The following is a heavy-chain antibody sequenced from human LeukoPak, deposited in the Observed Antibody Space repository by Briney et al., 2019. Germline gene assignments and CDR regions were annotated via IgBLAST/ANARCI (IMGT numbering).Heavy chain of an antibody. CDR2: IYYSGST. CDR1: GGSISGHY. D-gene: IGHD5-18*01. J-gene: IGHJ5*02. CDR3: ARGSDVDTAMVILSWFDP. V-gene: IGHV4-59*11. Sequence: SETLSLTCTVSGGSISGHYWSWIRQPPGRGLEWIGYIYYSGSTNYNPSLKSRVTISVDTSKNQFSLKLSSVTAADTAVYYCARGSDVDTAMVILSWFDPWGQGTLVTVSS.